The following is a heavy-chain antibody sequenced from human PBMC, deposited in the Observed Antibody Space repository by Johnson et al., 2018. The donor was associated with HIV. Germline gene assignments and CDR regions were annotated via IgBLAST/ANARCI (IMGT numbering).Heavy chain of an antibody. V-gene: IGHV3-15*01. CDR3: TTAVFVDAFDV. J-gene: IGHJ3*01. D-gene: IGHD3-10*02. CDR1: GFTFNNAW. CDR2: IKRKSDGGTT. Sequence: VQVVESGGGLVEPGGSLTLSCSASGFTFNNAWMNWVRQIPGKGLEWVGHIKRKSDGGTTDYAAPVKDRVNISRDDSTNTAYLQINSLKAEDTAIYYCTTAVFVDAFDVWGQGTLVTVSS.